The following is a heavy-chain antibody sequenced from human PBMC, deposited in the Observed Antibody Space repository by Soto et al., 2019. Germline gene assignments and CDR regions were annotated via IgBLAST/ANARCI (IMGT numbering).Heavy chain of an antibody. CDR1: GYTFTSYA. CDR2: INAGNGNT. Sequence: ASGKVSCKASGYTFTSYAMHWVRQAPGQRLEWMGWINAGNGNTKYSQKFQGRVTITRDTSASTAYMELRSLRCDDTAVYYCVKDRDSNSWPSRDVWGPGTTVTVSS. V-gene: IGHV1-3*01. D-gene: IGHD3-22*01. CDR3: VKDRDSNSWPSRDV. J-gene: IGHJ6*02.